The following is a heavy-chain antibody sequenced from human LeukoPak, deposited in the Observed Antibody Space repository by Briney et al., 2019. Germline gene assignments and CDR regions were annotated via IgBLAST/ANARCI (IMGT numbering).Heavy chain of an antibody. V-gene: IGHV3-48*03. J-gene: IGHJ4*02. CDR3: VSAYGGLLDY. CDR2: VSANGDTI. Sequence: GGSLRLSCAASGFTFSSYEMNWVRQAPGEGLEWISYVSANGDTIYYADSVSGRFTISRDNAKNSLYLQMNSLRAEDTAVYYCVSAYGGLLDYWGQGTLVTVSS. D-gene: IGHD3-16*01. CDR1: GFTFSSYE.